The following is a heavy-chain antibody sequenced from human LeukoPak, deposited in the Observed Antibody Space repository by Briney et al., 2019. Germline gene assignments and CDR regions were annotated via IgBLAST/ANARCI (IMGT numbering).Heavy chain of an antibody. Sequence: GGSLRLSCAASRFTFSSYIMNWVRQAPGKGLEWLSYISNSGSTIYYADSVKGRFTISRDNAKNSLWLQMNSLRAEDTAVYYCAKDQTFRGSGHYTYFDYWGQGALVTVSS. CDR3: AKDQTFRGSGHYTYFDY. J-gene: IGHJ4*02. V-gene: IGHV3-48*01. CDR1: RFTFSSYI. D-gene: IGHD2-15*01. CDR2: ISNSGSTI.